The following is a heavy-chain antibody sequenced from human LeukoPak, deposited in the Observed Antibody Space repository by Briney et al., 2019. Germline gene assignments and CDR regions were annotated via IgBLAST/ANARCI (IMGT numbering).Heavy chain of an antibody. CDR2: IVSNSNFM. J-gene: IGHJ3*01. D-gene: IGHD3-16*01. CDR1: GFTFGLYS. CDR3: ARDFLHLGG. V-gene: IGHV3-21*01. Sequence: GGSLRLSCAASGFTFGLYSMTWVRQAPGKGLEWVSLIVSNSNFMNYADSVKGRFTISRDNAKNTLYLQMNCLRAEDTAVYYCARDFLHLGGWGQGKMVTVSS.